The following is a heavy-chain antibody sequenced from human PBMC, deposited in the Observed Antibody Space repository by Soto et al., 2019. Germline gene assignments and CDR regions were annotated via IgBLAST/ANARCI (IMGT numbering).Heavy chain of an antibody. J-gene: IGHJ4*02. CDR1: GGSVISGSYY. CDR2: IYYSGST. CDR3: ARDMGGSYYWAFDY. V-gene: IGHV4-61*01. Sequence: SETLSLTCTVSGGSVISGSYYWSWIRQPPGKGLEWIGYIYYSGSTNYNPSLKSRVTISVDTSKNQFSLKLSSVTAADTAVYYCARDMGGSYYWAFDYWGQGTLVTVSS. D-gene: IGHD1-26*01.